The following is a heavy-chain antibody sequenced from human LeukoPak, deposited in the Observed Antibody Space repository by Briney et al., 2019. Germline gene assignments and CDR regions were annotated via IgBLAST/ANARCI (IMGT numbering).Heavy chain of an antibody. CDR1: GFTFSSHW. CDR3: AREPPRERWFDT. Sequence: PGGSLRLSCTASGFTFSSHWMGSVRQAPGRGLEWVANIKYEGSEKYYVDSVKGRFTISRDNAKNSLFLQMNSLRAEDTAVYYCAREPPRERWFDTWGQGSLVTVYS. CDR2: IKYEGSEK. V-gene: IGHV3-7*03. D-gene: IGHD1-1*01. J-gene: IGHJ5*02.